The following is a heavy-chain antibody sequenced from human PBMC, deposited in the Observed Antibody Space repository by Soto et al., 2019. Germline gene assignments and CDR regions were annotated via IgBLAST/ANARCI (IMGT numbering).Heavy chain of an antibody. CDR2: MNPNSGNT. CDR3: ARSMTTVTNFDY. CDR1: GYTFTSYD. D-gene: IGHD4-17*01. V-gene: IGHV1-8*01. Sequence: ASVKVSCKASGYTFTSYDINWVRQATGQGLEWMGWMNPNSGNTGYAQKFQGRVTMTRNTSISTAYMELSSLRSEDTAVYYCARSMTTVTNFDYWGQGTLVTVSS. J-gene: IGHJ4*02.